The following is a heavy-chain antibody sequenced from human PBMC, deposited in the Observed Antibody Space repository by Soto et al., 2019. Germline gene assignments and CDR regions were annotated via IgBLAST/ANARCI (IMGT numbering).Heavy chain of an antibody. CDR1: GGSISSYY. CDR3: GMQVCISSTRCYVDY. CDR2: IYYSGST. D-gene: IGHD2-2*01. V-gene: IGHV4-59*01. J-gene: IGHJ4*02. Sequence: QVQLQESGPGLVKPSETLSLTCTVSGGSISSYYWSWIRQPPGKGLEWIGYIYYSGSTNYNPSRKSRVTRSVDTSKNQFSLKLSSVTAADTAVYYCGMQVCISSTRCYVDYWGQGTLVTVSS.